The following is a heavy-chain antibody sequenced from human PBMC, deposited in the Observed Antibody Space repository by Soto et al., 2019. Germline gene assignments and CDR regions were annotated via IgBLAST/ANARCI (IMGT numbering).Heavy chain of an antibody. CDR2: AYHNGLT. CDR1: GDPVTSNVW. V-gene: IGHV4-4*02. CDR3: ARDAAVPGESDRFDY. J-gene: IGHJ4*02. Sequence: SETLSLTCAVSGDPVTSNVWWSWVRQPPGKGLEWIGEAYHNGLTDYNPSLKSRVTMSVDTSKNEFSLKLTSLTAADTAIYYCARDAAVPGESDRFDYWGQGALVTVFS. D-gene: IGHD6-19*01.